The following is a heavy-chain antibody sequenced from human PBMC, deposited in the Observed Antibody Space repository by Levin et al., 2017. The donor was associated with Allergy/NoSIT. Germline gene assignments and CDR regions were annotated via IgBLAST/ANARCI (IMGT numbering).Heavy chain of an antibody. CDR3: ARDLSLNYDGSNAYYGFDY. D-gene: IGHD3-22*01. Sequence: LSLTCAVSGLTFGDHYMSWIRQTPGKGLEWISSISGLGGDIYYADSVKGRFTVSRDNAKDSLFLHMNNLVVEDTAVYYCARDLSLNYDGSNAYYGFDYWGLGTLVTVSS. V-gene: IGHV3-11*04. J-gene: IGHJ4*02. CDR1: GLTFGDHY. CDR2: ISGLGGDI.